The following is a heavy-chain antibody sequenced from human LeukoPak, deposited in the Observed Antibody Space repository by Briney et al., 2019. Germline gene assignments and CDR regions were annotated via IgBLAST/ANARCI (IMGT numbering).Heavy chain of an antibody. CDR3: ARLPTDLLAFDY. V-gene: IGHV4-34*01. CDR2: INHSGST. Sequence: PSETLSLTCAVYGGSFSGYYWSWIRQPPGKGLEWIGEINHSGSTNYNPSLKSRVTISVDTFKNQFSLRLSSVTAADTAVYYCARLPTDLLAFDYWGQGTLVTVSS. J-gene: IGHJ4*02. D-gene: IGHD2-8*02. CDR1: GGSFSGYY.